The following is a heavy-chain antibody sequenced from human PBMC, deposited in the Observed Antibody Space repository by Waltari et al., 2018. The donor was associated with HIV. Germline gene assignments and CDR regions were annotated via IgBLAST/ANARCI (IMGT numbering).Heavy chain of an antibody. CDR1: GGSISSSSYY. D-gene: IGHD3-22*01. J-gene: IGHJ4*02. V-gene: IGHV4-39*01. CDR3: ARHSLTYYYDSSGYSVAFDY. Sequence: PGLVKPSETLSLTCTVSGGSISSSSYYWGWIRQPPGKGLEWIGGIYYSGSTYYNPSLKSRVTISVDTSKNQFSLKLSSVTAADTPVYYCARHSLTYYYDSSGYSVAFDYWGQGTLVTVSS. CDR2: IYYSGST.